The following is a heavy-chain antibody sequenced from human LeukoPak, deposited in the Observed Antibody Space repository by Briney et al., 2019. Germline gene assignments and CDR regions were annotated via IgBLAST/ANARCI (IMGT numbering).Heavy chain of an antibody. CDR1: GGTFSSYA. CDR3: AREGNYYDSSGYHHAFDI. J-gene: IGHJ3*02. CDR2: IIPILGIA. D-gene: IGHD3-22*01. V-gene: IGHV1-69*04. Sequence: SVKVSCKASGGTFSSYAISWVRQAPGQGLEWMGRIIPILGIANYAQKFRGRVTITADKSTSTAYMELSSLRSEDTAVYYCAREGNYYDSSGYHHAFDIWGQGTMVTVSS.